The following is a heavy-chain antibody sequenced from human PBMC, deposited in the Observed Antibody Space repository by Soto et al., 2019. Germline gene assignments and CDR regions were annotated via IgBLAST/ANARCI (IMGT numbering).Heavy chain of an antibody. J-gene: IGHJ4*02. Sequence: QVQLVESGGGVVQPGKYLRLSCAASGFTFSSYAMHWARQAPGKGREWVTVISIRGGDEYYAESVRGRFTISRDDSKNTLYLQMDSLRVEDTAVYYCARGTIVARQHLDYWGQGTLVTVSS. V-gene: IGHV3-30*03. D-gene: IGHD6-6*01. CDR3: ARGTIVARQHLDY. CDR1: GFTFSSYA. CDR2: ISIRGGDE.